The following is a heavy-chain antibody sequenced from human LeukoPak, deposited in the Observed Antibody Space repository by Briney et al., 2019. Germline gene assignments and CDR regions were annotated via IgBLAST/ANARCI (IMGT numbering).Heavy chain of an antibody. D-gene: IGHD1-26*01. CDR1: GFTFSSYS. J-gene: IGHJ4*02. V-gene: IGHV3-21*01. CDR2: ISSSSSYI. Sequence: GGSLRLSCAASGFTFSSYSMNWVRQAPGKGLEWVSSISSSSSYIYYADSVKGRFTISRDNDKNSLYLQMNSLRAEDTAVYYCARPRSGASSFDYWGQGTLVTVSS. CDR3: ARPRSGASSFDY.